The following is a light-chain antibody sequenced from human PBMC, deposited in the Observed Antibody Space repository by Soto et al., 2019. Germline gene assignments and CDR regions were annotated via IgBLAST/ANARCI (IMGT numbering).Light chain of an antibody. CDR2: GAS. Sequence: EIVLTQSPVTLSLSPGERATLSCRASQSVSNNYLAWYQQKPGQAPRLLIYGASNRATGIPARFSGSGSGTDFTLTISSLEPEDFAVYYCQHYVTSSITFGQGTRLEIK. CDR3: QHYVTSSIT. V-gene: IGKV3-20*01. J-gene: IGKJ5*01. CDR1: QSVSNNY.